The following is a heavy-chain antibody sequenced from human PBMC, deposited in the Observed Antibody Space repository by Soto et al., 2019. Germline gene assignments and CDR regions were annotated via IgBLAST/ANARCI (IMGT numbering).Heavy chain of an antibody. D-gene: IGHD1-7*01. V-gene: IGHV3-23*01. CDR2: INFRDGST. CDR3: AINPNEWNYRSWFNP. CDR1: GLNFVVSA. J-gene: IGHJ5*02. Sequence: GGSLRLSCAASGLNFVVSAMSWVRQAPGKGLEWVSTINFRDGSTYYADSVRGRFSISGAKTENRQFLQMNSLRAEDTAIYYCAINPNEWNYRSWFNPWGQGTLVTVSS.